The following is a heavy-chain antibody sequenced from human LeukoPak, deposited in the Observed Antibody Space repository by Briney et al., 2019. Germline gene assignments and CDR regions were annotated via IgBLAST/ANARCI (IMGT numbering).Heavy chain of an antibody. Sequence: PSETLSLTCTVSGYSISSGYYWGWIRQPPGKGLQWIGSIHYSGSTYYNPSLKSRVTVSVDTSKNQFSLKLTSVTAADTAVYYCARYYYVSPWFDPWGQGTLVTVSS. CDR3: ARYYYVSPWFDP. V-gene: IGHV4-38-2*02. D-gene: IGHD3-10*02. CDR2: IHYSGST. CDR1: GYSISSGYY. J-gene: IGHJ5*02.